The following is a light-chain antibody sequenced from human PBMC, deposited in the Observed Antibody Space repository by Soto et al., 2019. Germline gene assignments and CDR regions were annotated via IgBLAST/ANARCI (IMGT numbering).Light chain of an antibody. CDR3: QHRNDWGS. Sequence: EVVLTQYPASLSLSPGERATLSCRASQSVGAQFAWYQQKPGQSPRLLIYGESNRASGISARFTGSGSGTDFTLTITSLEPEDSAVYFCQHRNDWGSFGGGT. J-gene: IGKJ4*01. CDR2: GES. V-gene: IGKV3-11*01. CDR1: QSVGAQ.